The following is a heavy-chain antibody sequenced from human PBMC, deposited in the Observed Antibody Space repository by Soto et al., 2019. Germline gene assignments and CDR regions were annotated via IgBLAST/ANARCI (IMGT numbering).Heavy chain of an antibody. CDR2: IYYSGST. J-gene: IGHJ4*02. V-gene: IGHV4-39*01. Sequence: SETLSLTCTVSGGSISSSSYYWGWIRQPPGKGLEWIGSIYYSGSTYYNPSLKSRVTISVDTSKNQFSLKLSSVTAADTAVYYCATRLGIAAAGNDSWGQGTLVTVSS. CDR3: ATRLGIAAAGNDS. CDR1: GGSISSSSYY. D-gene: IGHD6-13*01.